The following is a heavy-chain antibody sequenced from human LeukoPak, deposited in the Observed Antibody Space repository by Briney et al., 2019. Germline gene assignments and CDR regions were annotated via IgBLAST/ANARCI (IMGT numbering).Heavy chain of an antibody. J-gene: IGHJ4*02. V-gene: IGHV4-61*01. CDR2: IYDSGST. CDR1: GGSVSSGTYY. CDR3: ARTMVGATFYFDF. Sequence: SETLSLTCAVSGGSVSSGTYYWTWIRQPPGKGLEWIRYIYDSGSTNYNPSLKSRVTMSVDTSKNQFSLKLSSVTAADTAVYYCARTMVGATFYFDFWGQGTLVTVSS. D-gene: IGHD1-26*01.